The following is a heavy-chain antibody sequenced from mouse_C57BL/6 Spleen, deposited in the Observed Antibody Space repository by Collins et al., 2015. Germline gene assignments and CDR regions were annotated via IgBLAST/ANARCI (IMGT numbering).Heavy chain of an antibody. J-gene: IGHJ4*01. D-gene: IGHD4-1*01. Sequence: DVQLQESGPGLVKPSQSLSLTCSVTGYSITSGYYWNWIRQFPGNKLEWMGYISYDGSNNYNPSLKNRISITRDTSKNQFFLKLNSVTTEDTATYYCARLLGAMDYWGQGTSVTVSS. V-gene: IGHV3-6*01. CDR1: GYSITSGYY. CDR3: ARLLGAMDY. CDR2: ISYDGSN.